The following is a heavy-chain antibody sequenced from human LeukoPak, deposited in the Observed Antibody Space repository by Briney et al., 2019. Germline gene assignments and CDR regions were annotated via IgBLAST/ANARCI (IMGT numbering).Heavy chain of an antibody. CDR3: ARDADYGDYFDY. CDR2: IYYSGST. V-gene: IGHV4-59*01. J-gene: IGHJ4*02. D-gene: IGHD4-17*01. CDR1: GGSISSYY. Sequence: PSETLSLTCTVSGGSISSYYWSWIRQPPGKGLEWIGYIYYSGSTNYNPSLKSRVTMSVDTSKNQFSLKLSSVTAADTAVYYCARDADYGDYFDYWGQGTLVTVSS.